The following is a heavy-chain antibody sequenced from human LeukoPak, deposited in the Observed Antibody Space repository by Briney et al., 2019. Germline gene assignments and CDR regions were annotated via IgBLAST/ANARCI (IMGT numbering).Heavy chain of an antibody. D-gene: IGHD2-2*01. CDR3: ATVTVVVPAARYYYYGMDV. CDR2: FDPEDGET. Sequence: ASVKVSCKVSGYTLTELSMHWGRQAPGKGLEWMGGFDPEDGETIYAQEFQGRVTMTEDTSTDTAYMELSSLRSEDTAVYYCATVTVVVPAARYYYYGMDVWGQGTTVTVSS. V-gene: IGHV1-24*01. CDR1: GYTLTELS. J-gene: IGHJ6*02.